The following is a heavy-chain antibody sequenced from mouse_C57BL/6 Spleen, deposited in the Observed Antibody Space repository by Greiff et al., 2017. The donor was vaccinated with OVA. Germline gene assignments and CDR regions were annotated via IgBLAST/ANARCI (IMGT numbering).Heavy chain of an antibody. J-gene: IGHJ2*01. CDR3: TTDYYGSSYCFDY. V-gene: IGHV14-1*01. Sequence: VQLQQSGAELVRPGASVKLSCTASGFNIKDYYMHWVKQRPEQGLEWIGRIDPEDGDTEYAPKFQGKATMTADTPSNTAYLQLSSLTSEDTAVYYCTTDYYGSSYCFDYWGQGTTLTGSS. CDR1: GFNIKDYY. D-gene: IGHD1-1*01. CDR2: IDPEDGDT.